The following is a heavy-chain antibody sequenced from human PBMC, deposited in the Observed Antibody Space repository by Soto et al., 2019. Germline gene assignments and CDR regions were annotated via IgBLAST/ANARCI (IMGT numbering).Heavy chain of an antibody. J-gene: IGHJ3*02. Sequence: GASLRLSCAASGFTFSSYGMNWVLQSPGKGLDWVSSISSSSSYIYYADSVKGRFTISRDNAKNSPYLQMNSLRDEDTAVYYCERDGPYTSGWYSAFDMWGQGTMVTVSS. V-gene: IGHV3-21*01. CDR3: ERDGPYTSGWYSAFDM. CDR1: GFTFSSYG. D-gene: IGHD6-19*01. CDR2: ISSSSSYI.